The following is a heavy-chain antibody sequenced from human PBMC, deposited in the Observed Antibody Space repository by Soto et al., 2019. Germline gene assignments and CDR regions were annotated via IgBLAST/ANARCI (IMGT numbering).Heavy chain of an antibody. J-gene: IGHJ4*02. CDR3: AKYRPPPSTGPIDY. D-gene: IGHD4-17*01. Sequence: GGSLRLSCAASGFTFSSYGMHWVRQAPGKGLEWVAVISYDGSMTYYADSVKGRFTISRDNSKNTLYLQMNSLRTEDTAVYNCAKYRPPPSTGPIDYWGQGTLVTVSS. CDR1: GFTFSSYG. CDR2: ISYDGSMT. V-gene: IGHV3-30*18.